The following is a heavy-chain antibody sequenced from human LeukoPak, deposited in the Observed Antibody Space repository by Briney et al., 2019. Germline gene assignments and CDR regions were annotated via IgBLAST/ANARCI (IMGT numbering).Heavy chain of an antibody. V-gene: IGHV3-48*03. D-gene: IGHD1-26*01. CDR2: ISSSGSTI. CDR1: GFTFSSYE. J-gene: IGHJ4*02. Sequence: PGGSLRLSCAASGFTFSSYEMNWVRQAPGKGLEWVSYISSSGSTIYYADSVKGRFTISRDNAKNSLYLQMNSLRAEDTAVYYWAVGAKGNDYWGRETRVTVSS. CDR3: AVGAKGNDY.